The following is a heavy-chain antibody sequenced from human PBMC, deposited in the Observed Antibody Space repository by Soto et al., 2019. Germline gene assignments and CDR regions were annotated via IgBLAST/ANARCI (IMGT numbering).Heavy chain of an antibody. CDR3: ARTVLGPDLLADSFVDYYYYMDV. Sequence: SETLSLTCTVSGGSISKFYWGWIRQPPGKGLEWIGYVYYTGSTSYNPSLKRRVTFSADSSRGQFSLRLNSVTAADTAVYCCARTVLGPDLLADSFVDYYYYMDVWGQGTTVTVSS. D-gene: IGHD3-9*01. V-gene: IGHV4-59*08. J-gene: IGHJ6*03. CDR1: GGSISKFY. CDR2: VYYTGST.